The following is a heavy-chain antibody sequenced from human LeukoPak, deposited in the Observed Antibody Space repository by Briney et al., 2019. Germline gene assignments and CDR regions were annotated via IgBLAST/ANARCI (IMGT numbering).Heavy chain of an antibody. J-gene: IGHJ4*02. CDR2: ISGSGGST. D-gene: IGHD3-22*01. CDR3: AKAPVPAYYYDSSGYYYFDY. CDR1: GFAFSSYA. V-gene: IGHV3-23*01. Sequence: GGSLRLSCAASGFAFSSYAVNWVRQAPGKGLEWVSVISGSGGSTYYADSVKGRFTISRDNSKNTLYLQMNSLRAEDTAVYYCAKAPVPAYYYDSSGYYYFDYWGQGTLVTVSS.